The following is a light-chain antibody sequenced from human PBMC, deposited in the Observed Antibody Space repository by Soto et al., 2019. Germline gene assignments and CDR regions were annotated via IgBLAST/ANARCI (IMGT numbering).Light chain of an antibody. Sequence: DIQMTQSPSTLSSSVGDIFTITCRASQSISSWLAWYQQKPGKAPKLLIYDASSLESGVPSRFSGSGSGTEFTLTISSLQPDDFAIYYCQQYNEWPWTFGQGTKVDIK. CDR3: QQYNEWPWT. CDR1: QSISSW. V-gene: IGKV1-5*01. J-gene: IGKJ1*01. CDR2: DAS.